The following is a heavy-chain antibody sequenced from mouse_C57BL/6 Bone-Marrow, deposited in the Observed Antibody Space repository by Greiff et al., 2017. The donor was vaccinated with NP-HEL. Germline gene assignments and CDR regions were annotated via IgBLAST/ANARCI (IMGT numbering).Heavy chain of an antibody. V-gene: IGHV1-42*01. Sequence: EVQLQQSGPELVKPGASVKISCKASGYSFTGYYMNWVKQSPEKSLEWIGEINPSTGGTTYNQKFKAKATLTVDKSSSTAYMQLKSLTSEDSAVYYCARGGGGYWGQGTTLTVSS. J-gene: IGHJ2*01. CDR2: INPSTGGT. CDR1: GYSFTGYY. CDR3: ARGGGGY.